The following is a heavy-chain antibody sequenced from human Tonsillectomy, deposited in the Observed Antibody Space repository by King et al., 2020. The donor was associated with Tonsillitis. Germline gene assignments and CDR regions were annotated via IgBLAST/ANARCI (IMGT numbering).Heavy chain of an antibody. CDR1: GYTFTSYG. V-gene: IGHV1-18*01. CDR3: ARQTNNDDGGNSDFDH. CDR2: ISTYNGDT. Sequence: QLVQSGAEVGKPGASVKVSCKTSGYTFTSYGITWVRQAPGQGLEWMGWISTYNGDTKYAQKLQGRVTMTTDTSTTTAYMELRSLRSDDTAVYYCARQTNNDDGGNSDFDHWGQGTLVTVSS. D-gene: IGHD4-23*01. J-gene: IGHJ4*02.